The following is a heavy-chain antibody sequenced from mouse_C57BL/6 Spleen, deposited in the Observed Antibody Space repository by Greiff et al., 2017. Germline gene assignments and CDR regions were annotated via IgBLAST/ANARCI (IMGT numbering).Heavy chain of an antibody. V-gene: IGHV2-2*01. Sequence: VQRVESGPGLVQPSQSLSITCTVSGFSLTSYGVHWVRQSPGKGLEWLGVIWGGGSTDYNAAFISRLSISKENSNSQDFFKKNSRQADDTAIYYCARMGYFDVWGTGTTGTVSS. CDR2: IWGGGST. CDR1: GFSLTSYG. J-gene: IGHJ1*03. CDR3: ARMGYFDV.